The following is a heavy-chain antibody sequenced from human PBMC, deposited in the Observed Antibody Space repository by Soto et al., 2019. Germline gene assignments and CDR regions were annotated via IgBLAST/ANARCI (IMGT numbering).Heavy chain of an antibody. CDR3: AKDPSTGPADY. D-gene: IGHD3-9*01. J-gene: IGHJ4*02. Sequence: PGGSLRLSCAASGFAFSNYGMSRVRQAPGKGLQWVATIHPTGSNTHYAESVEGRFTISRDNSKNTLNLQMNSLRVEDTAVYYCAKDPSTGPADYWGQGTLVTVSS. CDR2: IHPTGSNT. CDR1: GFAFSNYG. V-gene: IGHV3-23*01.